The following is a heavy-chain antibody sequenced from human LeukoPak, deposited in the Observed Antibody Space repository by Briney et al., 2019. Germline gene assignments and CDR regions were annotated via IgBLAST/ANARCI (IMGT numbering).Heavy chain of an antibody. Sequence: SQTLSLTCTVSGGSISSGDYYWTWIRQPAGKGLEWIGRIISTTGSANYNPSLKSRVTMSVDTSKNQFSLELTSVTAADTAVYYCMKDGPSWGLLWGLGTLVTVSS. CDR1: GGSISSGDYY. J-gene: IGHJ4*02. D-gene: IGHD3-16*01. V-gene: IGHV4-61*02. CDR3: MKDGPSWGLL. CDR2: IISTTGSA.